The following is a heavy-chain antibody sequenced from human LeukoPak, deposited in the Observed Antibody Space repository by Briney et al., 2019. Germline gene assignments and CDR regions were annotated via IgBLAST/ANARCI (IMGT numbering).Heavy chain of an antibody. CDR1: GFTFSTSA. Sequence: PGGSLRLSCAASGFTFSTSAMNWVRQVPGKGLEWVSSINSESSHIYYAASVRGRFTISRDNARNSVSLQLDSLKAEDTAVYYCARDPVRYLRRGYFDYWGQGSRVTVSS. CDR2: INSESSHI. J-gene: IGHJ4*02. CDR3: ARDPVRYLRRGYFDY. V-gene: IGHV3-21*01. D-gene: IGHD4-17*01.